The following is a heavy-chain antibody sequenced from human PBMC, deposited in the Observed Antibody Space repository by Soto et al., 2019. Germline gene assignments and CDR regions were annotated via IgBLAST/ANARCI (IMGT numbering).Heavy chain of an antibody. CDR2: IIPIFGTA. CDR1: GGTFSSYA. D-gene: IGHD2-2*01. V-gene: IGHV1-69*13. Sequence: SVKVSCKASGGTFSSYAISWLRQAPGQGLEWMGGIIPIFGTANYAQKFQGRVTITADESTSTAYMELSSLRSEDTAVYYCARHYVSDCSSTSCSYNWFDPWGQGTLVTVSS. CDR3: ARHYVSDCSSTSCSYNWFDP. J-gene: IGHJ5*02.